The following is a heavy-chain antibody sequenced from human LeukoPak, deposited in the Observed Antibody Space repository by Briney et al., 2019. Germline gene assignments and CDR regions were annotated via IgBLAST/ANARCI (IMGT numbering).Heavy chain of an antibody. CDR1: GYTFTSYA. CDR2: INAGNGNT. J-gene: IGHJ6*02. Sequence: GASVKVSCKASGYTFTSYAMHWVRQAPGQRLEWMGWINAGNGNTKYSQKFQGRVTITRDTSASTAYMELSSLRSEDTAVYYCASIPKYYDFWSGYYNYYYYGMDVWGQGTTVTVSS. D-gene: IGHD3-3*01. CDR3: ASIPKYYDFWSGYYNYYYYGMDV. V-gene: IGHV1-3*01.